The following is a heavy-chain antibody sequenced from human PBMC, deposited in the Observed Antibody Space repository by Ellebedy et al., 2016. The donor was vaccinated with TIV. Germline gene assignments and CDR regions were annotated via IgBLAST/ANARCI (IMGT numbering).Heavy chain of an antibody. CDR2: TYYSSKWNN. CDR1: GDSVSTDIG. CDR3: ARGWFGRGMGV. V-gene: IGHV6-1*01. Sequence: SETLSLTCVISGDSVSTDIGWNWIRQSPSRGLEWLGRTYYSSKWNNDYAVSLKSRITINPDTSKNQFSLQLNSVIPDDTAVYYCARGWFGRGMGVWGQGTTVTVSS. J-gene: IGHJ6*02. D-gene: IGHD3-16*01.